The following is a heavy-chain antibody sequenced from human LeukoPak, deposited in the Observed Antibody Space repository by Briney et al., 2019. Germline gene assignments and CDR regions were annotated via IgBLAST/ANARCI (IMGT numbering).Heavy chain of an antibody. CDR1: GFTFSDYY. CDR2: ISSSGSTI. CDR3: ARDRRAMDYDFWSGYYIGRFDP. Sequence: GGSLRLSCAASGFTFSDYYMSWIRQAPGKGLEGVSYISSSGSTIYYPDSVKGRFTISRDNAKNSLYLQMNSLRAEDTAVYYCARDRRAMDYDFWSGYYIGRFDPWGQGTLVTVSS. V-gene: IGHV3-11*04. J-gene: IGHJ5*02. D-gene: IGHD3-3*01.